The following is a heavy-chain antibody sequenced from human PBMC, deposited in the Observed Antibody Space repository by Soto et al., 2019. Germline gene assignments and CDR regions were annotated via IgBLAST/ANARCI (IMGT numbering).Heavy chain of an antibody. J-gene: IGHJ4*02. Sequence: PSETLSLTCAVSGGSISSGGYSWSWIRHPPGKGLEWIGYIYHSGSIYYNPSLKSRVTISVDTSKNQFSLKLSSVTAADTAVYYCARYPPNSGYDPFDYWGQGXLVTVSS. V-gene: IGHV4-30-2*02. CDR2: IYHSGSI. CDR1: GGSISSGGYS. CDR3: ARYPPNSGYDPFDY. D-gene: IGHD5-12*01.